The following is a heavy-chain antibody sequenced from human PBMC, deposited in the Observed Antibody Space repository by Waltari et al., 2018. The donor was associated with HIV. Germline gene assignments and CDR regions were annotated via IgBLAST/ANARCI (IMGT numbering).Heavy chain of an antibody. Sequence: QLQLQESGPGLVKPSETLSLTCTVSGGSVSTRSYFWGWIRQPPGEGVEWIGGIYYTGRAYYNPSLKSRVTISVDTSKNQFSLKVTSVTAADTAVYYCARHALRVGAAYWNFDLWGRGTLVTVSS. D-gene: IGHD1-26*01. CDR1: GGSVSTRSYF. CDR3: ARHALRVGAAYWNFDL. J-gene: IGHJ2*01. CDR2: IYYTGRA. V-gene: IGHV4-39*01.